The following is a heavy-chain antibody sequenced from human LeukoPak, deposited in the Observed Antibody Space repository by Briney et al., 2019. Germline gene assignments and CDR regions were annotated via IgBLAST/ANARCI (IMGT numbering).Heavy chain of an antibody. CDR2: INYSGTT. D-gene: IGHD3-10*01. J-gene: IGHJ5*01. Sequence: SETLSLTCAVYSGSFSDYYWSWIRQPPGKGLEWIGEINYSGTTNYNPSLKSRVSISVDTSKNQFSLKLSSVTAADTAIYYCARMVRGVHSPLSWFVSWGQGTLVTVSS. V-gene: IGHV4-34*01. CDR3: ARMVRGVHSPLSWFVS. CDR1: SGSFSDYY.